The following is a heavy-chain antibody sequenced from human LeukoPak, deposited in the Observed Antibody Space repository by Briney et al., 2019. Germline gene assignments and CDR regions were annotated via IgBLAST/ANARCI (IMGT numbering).Heavy chain of an antibody. CDR3: ARTTSGY. J-gene: IGHJ4*02. CDR2: INHSGST. Sequence: WXWXXQPXGKGLEWIGEINHSGSTNYNPSLKSRVTISVDTSKNQFSLKLSSVTAADTAVYYCARTTSGYWGQGTLVTVSS. D-gene: IGHD1-14*01. V-gene: IGHV4-34*01.